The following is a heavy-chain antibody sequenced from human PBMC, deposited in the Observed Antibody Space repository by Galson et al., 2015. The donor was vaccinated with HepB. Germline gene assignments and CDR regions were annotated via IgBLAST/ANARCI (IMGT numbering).Heavy chain of an antibody. CDR3: TRPSGGWDLYSFEY. J-gene: IGHJ4*02. V-gene: IGHV3-73*01. CDR1: GFSFSDSA. CDR2: IRSKAYSYAT. D-gene: IGHD2-15*01. Sequence: SLRLSCAASGFSFSDSALHWVRQASGKGPEWVGRIRSKAYSYATAYAESVKGRFTISRDESQNTAYLQMNSLKTEDTAVYYCTRPSGGWDLYSFEYWGQGNLVTVSS.